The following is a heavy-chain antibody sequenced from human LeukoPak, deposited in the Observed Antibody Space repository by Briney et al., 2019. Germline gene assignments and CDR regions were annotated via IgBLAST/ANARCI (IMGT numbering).Heavy chain of an antibody. CDR1: GYTFTSNG. CDR3: ARAPEGILTGDDTFTNWFDP. J-gene: IGHJ5*02. D-gene: IGHD3-9*01. CDR2: ISVYNGHT. V-gene: IGHV1-18*01. Sequence: ASVKVSCKASGYTFTSNGISWVRQAPGQGLEWMGWISVYNGHTNYAQKLQGRVTMTTDTSTSTAYMELSSLRSEDTAVYYCARAPEGILTGDDTFTNWFDPWGQGTLVTVSS.